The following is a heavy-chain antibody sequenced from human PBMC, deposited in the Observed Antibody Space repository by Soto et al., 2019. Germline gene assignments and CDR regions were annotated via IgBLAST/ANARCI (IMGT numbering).Heavy chain of an antibody. D-gene: IGHD3-22*01. J-gene: IGHJ4*02. V-gene: IGHV3-23*01. Sequence: GGSLRLSCAASGLTFSSYAMSWVRQAPGKGLEWVSGISGSSGTTYYADSVKGRFTISRDNSKSTLYLQMNSLRVEDTAVYYCAQYYDSSGNYYGYFDYWGQGTLVTVSS. CDR3: AQYYDSSGNYYGYFDY. CDR1: GLTFSSYA. CDR2: ISGSSGTT.